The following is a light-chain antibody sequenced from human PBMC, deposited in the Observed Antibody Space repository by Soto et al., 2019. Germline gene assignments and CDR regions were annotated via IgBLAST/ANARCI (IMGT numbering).Light chain of an antibody. CDR1: QSISSTF. CDR3: QQCGSPPET. J-gene: IGKJ1*01. Sequence: DIVLTQSPGTLSLSPGQRATLSCRASQSISSTFLAWYQQKPGQAPRLLIYGASSRATGIPDRFSGSGSGTDFTLTISRLEPEDFAVYYCQQCGSPPETFGQGTKVEIK. CDR2: GAS. V-gene: IGKV3-20*01.